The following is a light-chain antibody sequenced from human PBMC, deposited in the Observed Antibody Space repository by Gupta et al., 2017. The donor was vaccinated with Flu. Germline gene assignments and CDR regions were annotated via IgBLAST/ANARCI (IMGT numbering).Light chain of an antibody. V-gene: IGKV1-9*01. J-gene: IGKJ1*01. Sequence: DIQLTQSPSFLSASVGDRVTITCRASQGINHYLAWYQQKPGKAPQLLIYAASILQSGFPLRFSGSGSGTEFTLTISSLHPEDFATYYCQQRNSSPRTFGQGTKVEIK. CDR1: QGINHY. CDR3: QQRNSSPRT. CDR2: AAS.